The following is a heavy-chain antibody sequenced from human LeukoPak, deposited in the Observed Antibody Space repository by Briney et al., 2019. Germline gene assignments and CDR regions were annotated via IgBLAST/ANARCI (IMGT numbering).Heavy chain of an antibody. Sequence: SSETLSLTCTVSGDSINNYYWNWIRQPPGKGLEWIGYIYDNGGTNYNPSLKSRVTISIGTSKTQFSLKLSSVTAADTAVYYCARRTGTSVDWGQGTLVTVSS. V-gene: IGHV4-59*01. CDR3: ARRTGTSVD. J-gene: IGHJ4*02. D-gene: IGHD1-1*01. CDR2: IYDNGGT. CDR1: GDSINNYY.